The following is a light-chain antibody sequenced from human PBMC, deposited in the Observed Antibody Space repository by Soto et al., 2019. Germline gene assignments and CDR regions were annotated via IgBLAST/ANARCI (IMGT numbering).Light chain of an antibody. J-gene: IGKJ1*01. Sequence: DIQLTQSPSFLSASLGDRFTVTCRASQGIGSYLAWYQQKPGKAPRLLIYAASTLQSGVPSRFSGSGSDTDFTLTISSLQPEDFATYYCQQSYSTLRTFGQGTKVDIK. CDR2: AAS. CDR3: QQSYSTLRT. CDR1: QGIGSY. V-gene: IGKV1-9*01.